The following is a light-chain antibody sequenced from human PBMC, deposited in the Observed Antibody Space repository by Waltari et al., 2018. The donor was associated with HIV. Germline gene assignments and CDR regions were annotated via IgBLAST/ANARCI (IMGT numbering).Light chain of an antibody. CDR2: NND. J-gene: IGLJ3*02. CDR3: TSWDGSLSGRV. CDR1: GSNIGSSN. V-gene: IGLV1-44*01. Sequence: QSVLTQPPSASGTPGQRVTISCSGRGSNIGSSNVNWYQQLPGTAPKLLIYNNDQRPSGVPDRFSGSKSGTSASLAISGLQSEDEADYYCTSWDGSLSGRVFGGGTKLTVL.